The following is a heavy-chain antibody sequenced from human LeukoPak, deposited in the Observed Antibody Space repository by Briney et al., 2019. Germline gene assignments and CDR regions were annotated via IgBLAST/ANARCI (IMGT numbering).Heavy chain of an antibody. V-gene: IGHV3-7*01. J-gene: IGHJ4*02. CDR3: ARESTSWFGELLYHFDY. CDR2: IKQDGSEK. D-gene: IGHD3-10*01. CDR1: GFTFRRYW. Sequence: LSGGSLRLSCAASGFTFRRYWMSWARQASGKGLEWVANIKQDGSEKYYVDSVKGRFTISRDNSKNTLYLQMNSLRAEDTAVYYCARESTSWFGELLYHFDYWGQGTLVTVSS.